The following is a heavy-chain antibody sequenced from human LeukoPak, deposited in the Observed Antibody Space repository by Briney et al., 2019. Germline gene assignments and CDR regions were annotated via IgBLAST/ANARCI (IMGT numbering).Heavy chain of an antibody. J-gene: IGHJ4*02. CDR2: ISSSSSYI. D-gene: IGHD4-17*01. CDR3: ARWGGTTVTPLDY. CDR1: GFTFSSYS. Sequence: GGSLRLSCAASGFTFSSYSMNWVRQAPGKGLEWVSSISSSSSYIYYADSVKGRFTISRDNAKNSLYLQMNSLRAEDTAVYYCARWGGTTVTPLDYWGQGTLVTVSS. V-gene: IGHV3-21*01.